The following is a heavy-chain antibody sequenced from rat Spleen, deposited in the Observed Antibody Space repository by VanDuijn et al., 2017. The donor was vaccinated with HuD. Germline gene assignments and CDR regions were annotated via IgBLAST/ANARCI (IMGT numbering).Heavy chain of an antibody. CDR3: TRGTYFRH. CDR1: GFTFSNYG. J-gene: IGHJ2*01. Sequence: EVQLVESDGGLVQPGRSLKLSCAASGFTFSNYGMAWVRQAPKKGLEWVAYISYDGSGAFYRDSVKGRFTISRDNAKNTQYLQMDSLRSADTATYYCTRGTYFRHWGQGVMVTVSS. CDR2: ISYDGSGA. V-gene: IGHV5-29*01. D-gene: IGHD4-6*01.